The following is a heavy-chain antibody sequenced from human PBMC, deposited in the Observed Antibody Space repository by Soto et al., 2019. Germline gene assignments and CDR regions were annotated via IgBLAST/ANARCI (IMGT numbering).Heavy chain of an antibody. D-gene: IGHD3-16*01. Sequence: QVQLVQSGAVVKQPGASVKLSCKPFGYTFCDLYIHWVRQAPGQGLEWMGCVDPNSAGTKQTQKFQGKFTMTRATRTGTVYMALHRLRSVAKSVYYCARANYGHLACCGKGNLVTASS. CDR1: GYTFCDLY. J-gene: IGHJ4*02. CDR3: ARANYGHLAC. V-gene: IGHV1-2*02. CDR2: VDPNSAGT.